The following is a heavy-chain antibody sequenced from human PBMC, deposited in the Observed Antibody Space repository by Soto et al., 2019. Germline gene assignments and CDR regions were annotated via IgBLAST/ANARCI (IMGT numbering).Heavy chain of an antibody. CDR3: AQDSSPAMVLIVLDYYYYGMDV. J-gene: IGHJ6*02. CDR2: ISGSGGST. CDR1: GFTFSSYA. Sequence: GGSLRLSCAPSGFTFSSYAMSWVRHAPGKGLEWVSAISGSGGSTYYADSVKGRFTISRDNSKNTLYLQMNSLRAEDTAVYYCAQDSSPAMVLIVLDYYYYGMDVWGQGTTVTVSS. V-gene: IGHV3-23*01. D-gene: IGHD5-18*01.